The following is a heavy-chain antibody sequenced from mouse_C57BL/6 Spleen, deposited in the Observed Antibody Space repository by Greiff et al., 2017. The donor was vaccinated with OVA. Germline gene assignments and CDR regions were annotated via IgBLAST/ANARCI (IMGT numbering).Heavy chain of an antibody. V-gene: IGHV1-5*01. CDR2: IYPGNSDT. CDR3: TRGGPHDYPTFYAMDY. Sequence: EVQLQQSGTVLARPGASVKMSCKTSGYTFTSYWMHWVKQRPGQGLEWIGAIYPGNSDTSYNQKFKGKAKLTAVTSASTAYMELSSLTNEDSAVYYCTRGGPHDYPTFYAMDYWGQGTSVTVSS. D-gene: IGHD2-4*01. CDR1: GYTFTSYW. J-gene: IGHJ4*01.